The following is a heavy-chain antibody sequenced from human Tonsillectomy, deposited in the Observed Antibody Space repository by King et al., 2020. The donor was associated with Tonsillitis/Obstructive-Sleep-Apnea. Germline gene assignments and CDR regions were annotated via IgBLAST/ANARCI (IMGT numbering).Heavy chain of an antibody. CDR3: ARRFGSGYTNWYFDL. CDR1: GFTFSSYW. J-gene: IGHJ2*01. Sequence: VQLVESGGGLVQPGGSLRLSCAASGFTFSSYWIHWVRRAPGKGLVWVSRINSDGSSTDSADSVKGRFTISRDNAKNTLYLQMNSLGAEDTAVYYCARRFGSGYTNWYFDLWGRGTLVTVSS. D-gene: IGHD3-3*01. V-gene: IGHV3-74*01. CDR2: INSDGSST.